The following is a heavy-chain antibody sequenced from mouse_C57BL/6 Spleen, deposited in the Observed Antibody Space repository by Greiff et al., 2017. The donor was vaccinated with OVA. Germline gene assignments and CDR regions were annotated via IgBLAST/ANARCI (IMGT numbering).Heavy chain of an antibody. J-gene: IGHJ4*01. Sequence: EVQLKESGPGLVKPSQSLSLTCSVTGYSITSGYYWNWIRQFPGNKLEWMGYISYDGSNNYNPSLKNRISITRDTSKNQFFLKLNSVTTEDTATYYCARQYDYDGYAMDYWGQGTSVTVSS. CDR3: ARQYDYDGYAMDY. CDR1: GYSITSGYY. CDR2: ISYDGSN. V-gene: IGHV3-6*01. D-gene: IGHD2-4*01.